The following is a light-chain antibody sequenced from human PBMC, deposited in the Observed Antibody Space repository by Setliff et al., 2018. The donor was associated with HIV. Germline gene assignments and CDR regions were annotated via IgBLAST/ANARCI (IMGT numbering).Light chain of an antibody. V-gene: IGLV2-14*03. CDR3: SSYTSTYTYV. CDR1: SSDIGRYNY. Sequence: QSALAQPASVSGSPGQSITISCAGSSSDIGRYNYVSWYQQHPGKAPKLIIFDVDNRPSGVSNRFSGSKSGNMASLNISGLRPEDEADFYCSSYTSTYTYVFGGGTKVTVL. CDR2: DVD. J-gene: IGLJ1*01.